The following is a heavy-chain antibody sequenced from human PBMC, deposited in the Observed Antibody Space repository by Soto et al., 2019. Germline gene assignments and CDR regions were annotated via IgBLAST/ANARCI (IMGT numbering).Heavy chain of an antibody. D-gene: IGHD5-18*01. J-gene: IGHJ4*02. CDR1: GFTFGFNA. V-gene: IGHV3-23*01. Sequence: PGGSLRLSCAAAGFTFGFNALSWVRQAPGKGLEWVASINTGGDPTNYADSVRGRFTISRDNSKKTLYLQLKSMSAKDTDVYDCADEGGGARGYSYGKTYFDYWGQGTRVTVSS. CDR3: ADEGGGARGYSYGKTYFDY. CDR2: INTGGDPT.